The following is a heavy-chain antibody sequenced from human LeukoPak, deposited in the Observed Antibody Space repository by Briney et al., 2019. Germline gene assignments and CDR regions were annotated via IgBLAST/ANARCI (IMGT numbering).Heavy chain of an antibody. CDR3: ARVQSYYYGMDV. V-gene: IGHV3-53*01. J-gene: IGHJ6*02. CDR1: GFTFSSYS. Sequence: PGGSLRLSCAASGFTFSSYSMNWVRQAPGRGLEWVSVIFRDGGAYYADSVRGRFTISRDNSKNTLYLQMNSLRVEDTAVYYCARVQSYYYGMDVWGQGTTVTVSS. CDR2: IFRDGGA.